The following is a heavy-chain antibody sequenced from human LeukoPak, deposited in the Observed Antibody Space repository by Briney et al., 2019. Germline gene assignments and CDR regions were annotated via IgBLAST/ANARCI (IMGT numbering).Heavy chain of an antibody. J-gene: IGHJ3*01. CDR1: GFTFSSYA. CDR2: ISYDGSDK. V-gene: IGHV3-30-3*02. D-gene: IGHD6-19*01. Sequence: GGSLRLSCAASGFTFSSYAMHWVRQAPGKGLDWVAVISYDGSDKYYADSVKGRFTISRDNSKNTLYLQMNSLRAEDTAVYYCAKLGYSSGWYDFQIDAFDFWGQGTMVTVSS. CDR3: AKLGYSSGWYDFQIDAFDF.